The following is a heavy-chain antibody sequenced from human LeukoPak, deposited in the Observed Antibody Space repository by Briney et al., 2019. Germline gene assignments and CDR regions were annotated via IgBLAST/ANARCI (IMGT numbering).Heavy chain of an antibody. Sequence: GGSLRLSCAASGFTFSSYAMSWVRQAPGKGQEWVSAISGSGGSTYYADSVKGRFTISRDNSKNTLYLQMNSLRAEDTAVYYCAKSGIADPGGWFDPWGQGTLVTVSS. D-gene: IGHD6-13*01. J-gene: IGHJ5*02. CDR1: GFTFSSYA. CDR2: ISGSGGST. CDR3: AKSGIADPGGWFDP. V-gene: IGHV3-23*01.